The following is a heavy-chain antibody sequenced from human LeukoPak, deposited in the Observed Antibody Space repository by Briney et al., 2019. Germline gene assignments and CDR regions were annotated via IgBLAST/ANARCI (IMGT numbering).Heavy chain of an antibody. D-gene: IGHD3-22*01. Sequence: PSETLSLTCTVSGGSISNHYWNWIRQPPGKGLEWIGHIHYSGSTNYNPSLKSRVTISVDRSKTQFSLNLSSVTAADTAVYYCARSYYYDRSGSRHYYFDSWGRGTLVTVSS. V-gene: IGHV4-59*11. CDR3: ARSYYYDRSGSRHYYFDS. CDR2: IHYSGST. CDR1: GGSISNHY. J-gene: IGHJ4*02.